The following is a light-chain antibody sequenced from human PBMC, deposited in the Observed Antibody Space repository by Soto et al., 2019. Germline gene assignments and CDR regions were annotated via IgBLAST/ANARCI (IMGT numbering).Light chain of an antibody. CDR3: LLSYNGPYV. CDR2: DTT. J-gene: IGLJ1*01. Sequence: QAVVTQEPSLTASPGGTVTLTCGSSTGAVTNGHYPYWFQQKPGQAPRTLIYDTTNRHSWTPARFSGSLLGGKAALTLSGAQPEDEAEYYYLLSYNGPYVFGTGTKVTVL. CDR1: TGAVTNGHY. V-gene: IGLV7-46*01.